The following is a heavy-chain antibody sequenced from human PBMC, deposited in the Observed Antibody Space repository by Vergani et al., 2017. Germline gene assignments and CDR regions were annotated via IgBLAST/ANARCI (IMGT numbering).Heavy chain of an antibody. CDR1: GYSLTELT. CDR3: ARVTNCYDDSGYYLDY. CDR2: FDPEHGEV. J-gene: IGHJ4*02. V-gene: IGHV1-24*01. Sequence: QVQLVQSGSEVRKPGASVKVSCQVSGYSLTELTIHWVRPAPGKGLEWMGGFDPEHGEVTFAHHIQGRVTMTEDRSTDTAYMELSSLRPEDTALYYCARVTNCYDDSGYYLDYWGQGTLVTVSS. D-gene: IGHD3-22*01.